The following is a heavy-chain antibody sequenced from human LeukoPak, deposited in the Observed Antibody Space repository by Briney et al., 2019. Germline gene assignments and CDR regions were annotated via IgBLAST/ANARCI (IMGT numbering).Heavy chain of an antibody. D-gene: IGHD3-22*01. CDR1: GFTFSSYS. Sequence: GGSLRLSCAASGFTFSSYSMNWVRQAPGQGLEWDSSISSSISYIYYADSVKGRFTISRDNAKNSLYLQMHSLRAEDTAVYYCAREIQRDYYDSSGYPIDYWGQGTLVTVSS. CDR3: AREIQRDYYDSSGYPIDY. CDR2: ISSSISYI. V-gene: IGHV3-21*01. J-gene: IGHJ4*02.